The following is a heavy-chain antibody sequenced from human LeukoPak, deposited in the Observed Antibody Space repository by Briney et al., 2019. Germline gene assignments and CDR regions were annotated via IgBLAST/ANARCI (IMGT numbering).Heavy chain of an antibody. CDR2: ISAYNGNT. CDR3: ASQSGWSDYYYYGMDV. CDR1: GYTFTSYG. Sequence: ASVKVSCKASGYTFTSYGISWVRQAPGQGLEWMGWISAYNGNTNYAQKFQGRVTITRDTSASTAYMELSSLRSEDTAVYYCASQSGWSDYYYYGMDVWGQGTTVTVSS. J-gene: IGHJ6*02. V-gene: IGHV1-18*01. D-gene: IGHD6-19*01.